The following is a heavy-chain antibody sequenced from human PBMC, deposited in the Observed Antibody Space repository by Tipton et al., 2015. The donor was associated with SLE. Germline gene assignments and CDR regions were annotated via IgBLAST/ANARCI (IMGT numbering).Heavy chain of an antibody. Sequence: TLSLTCTVSGGSVNGYYWSWIRQPPEKGLEWIGSIFYTGSTYYNPSLKSRVSFSIDTSKHQFSLKLNSVTAADTAVYYCARRHYSGPFDSWGQGTLVTVSS. D-gene: IGHD5-12*01. J-gene: IGHJ4*02. CDR1: GGSVNGYY. CDR2: IFYTGST. V-gene: IGHV4-59*02. CDR3: ARRHYSGPFDS.